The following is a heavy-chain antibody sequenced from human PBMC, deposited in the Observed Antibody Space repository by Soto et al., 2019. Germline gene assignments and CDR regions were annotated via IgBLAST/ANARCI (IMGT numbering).Heavy chain of an antibody. V-gene: IGHV4-39*01. D-gene: IGHD2-15*01. CDR3: AKVLVGATGHNDSDS. CDR2: FDYNEDT. Sequence: PSETLSLTCTVSGGSIYRSGYYWGWLRQPTGRGLEWIGKFDYNEDTYSNPSLKSRVTISRDTSKNQFSLKLTSVTASDTALYYWAKVLVGATGHNDSDSCGPGTLVTVYS. J-gene: IGHJ4*02. CDR1: GGSIYRSGYY.